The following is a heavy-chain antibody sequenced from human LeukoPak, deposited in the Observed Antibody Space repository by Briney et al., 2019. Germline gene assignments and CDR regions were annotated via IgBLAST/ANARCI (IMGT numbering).Heavy chain of an antibody. Sequence: GGSLRLSCAASGFTFTTYWMTWVRQAPGKGLEWVANINQDGTEKYYVDSVKGRFTISRDNAKNSLNLQMNSLRVEDTAVYYCAREGLGEIGDFDIWGQGTMVTVSS. CDR1: GFTFTTYW. V-gene: IGHV3-7*01. CDR3: AREGLGEIGDFDI. J-gene: IGHJ3*02. D-gene: IGHD3-16*01. CDR2: INQDGTEK.